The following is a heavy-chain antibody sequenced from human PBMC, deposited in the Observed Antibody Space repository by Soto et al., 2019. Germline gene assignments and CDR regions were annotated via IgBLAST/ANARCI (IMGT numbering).Heavy chain of an antibody. Sequence: VQLLESGGGLVQPGGSLRLSCAASGFTFSSYAMSWVRQAPGKGLEWVSAISGSGGSTYYADSVKGRFTISRDNCSTKRYLQMNSLRAEDMAVYYCAKHPSQLPAATCVYWGQVPLDTVSS. D-gene: IGHD2-2*01. CDR3: AKHPSQLPAATCVY. J-gene: IGHJ4*02. CDR1: GFTFSSYA. CDR2: ISGSGGST. V-gene: IGHV3-23*01.